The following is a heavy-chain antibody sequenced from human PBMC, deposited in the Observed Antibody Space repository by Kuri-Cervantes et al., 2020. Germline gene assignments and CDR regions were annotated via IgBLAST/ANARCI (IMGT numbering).Heavy chain of an antibody. CDR2: ISGSGGST. V-gene: IGHV3-23*01. Sequence: ETLSLTCAASGFTFSSYAMSWVRQAPGKGLEWVSAISGSGGSTYYADSVKGRFTISRDNSKNTLYLQMNSLRAEDTAVYYCAKEVSYEDDAFDIWGQGTTVTVSS. CDR1: GFTFSSYA. D-gene: IGHD5-18*01. CDR3: AKEVSYEDDAFDI. J-gene: IGHJ3*02.